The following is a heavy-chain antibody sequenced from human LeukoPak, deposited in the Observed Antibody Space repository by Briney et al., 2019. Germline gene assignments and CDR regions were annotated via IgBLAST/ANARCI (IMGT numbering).Heavy chain of an antibody. CDR2: ISAYNGNT. CDR3: ARDHGGPDTGPRFDP. V-gene: IGHV1-18*04. J-gene: IGHJ5*02. CDR1: GYTFTGYY. D-gene: IGHD3-16*01. Sequence: ASVKVSCKASGYTFTGYYMHWVRQAPGQGLEWMGWISAYNGNTNYAQKLQGRVTMTTDTSTSTAYMELRSLRSDDTAVYYCARDHGGPDTGPRFDPWGQGTLVTVSS.